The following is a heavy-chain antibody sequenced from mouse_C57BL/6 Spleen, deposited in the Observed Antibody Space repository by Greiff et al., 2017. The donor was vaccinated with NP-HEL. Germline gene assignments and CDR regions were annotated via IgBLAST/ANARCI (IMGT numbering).Heavy chain of an antibody. V-gene: IGHV1-19*01. CDR3: ARKGAMVTKGAMDY. CDR1: GYTFTDYY. Sequence: EVQLQQSGPVLVKPGASVKMSCKASGYTFTDYYMNWVKQSHGKSLEWIGVINPYNGGTSYNQKFKGKATLTVGKSSSTAYMELNSLTSEDSAVYYCARKGAMVTKGAMDYWGQGTSVTVSS. D-gene: IGHD2-2*01. CDR2: INPYNGGT. J-gene: IGHJ4*01.